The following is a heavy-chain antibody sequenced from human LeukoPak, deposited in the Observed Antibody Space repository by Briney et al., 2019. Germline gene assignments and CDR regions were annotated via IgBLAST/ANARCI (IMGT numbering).Heavy chain of an antibody. CDR3: ARHEIVVVVAATLAEYFQH. CDR2: IYYSGST. Sequence: SETLSLTCTVSGGSISSSSYYWGWIRQPPGKGLEWIGSIYYSGSTYYNPSLKSRVTISVDTSKNQFSLKLSSVTAADTAVYYCARHEIVVVVAATLAEYFQHWGQGTLVTVSS. CDR1: GGSISSSSYY. J-gene: IGHJ1*01. V-gene: IGHV4-39*01. D-gene: IGHD2-15*01.